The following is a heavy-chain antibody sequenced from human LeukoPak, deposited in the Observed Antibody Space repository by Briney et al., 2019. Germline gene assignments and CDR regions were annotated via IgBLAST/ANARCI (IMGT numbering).Heavy chain of an antibody. CDR3: ARDRVYYWYFDL. CDR1: GGSISSGDYY. Sequence: DPSETLSLTCTVSGGSISSGDYYWSWIRQPPGKGLEWIGYIYYSGSTYYNPSLKSRASISVDTSKNQFSLKLSSVTAADTAVYYCARDRVYYWYFDLWGRGTLVTVSS. J-gene: IGHJ2*01. D-gene: IGHD6-13*01. CDR2: IYYSGST. V-gene: IGHV4-30-4*01.